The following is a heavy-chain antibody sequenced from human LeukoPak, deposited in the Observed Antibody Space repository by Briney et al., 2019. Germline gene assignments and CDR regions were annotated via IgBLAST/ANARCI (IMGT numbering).Heavy chain of an antibody. V-gene: IGHV1-2*02. CDR2: INPNSGGT. CDR1: GYTFTGYY. CDR3: AKGPRGGPNWFDP. D-gene: IGHD3-10*01. J-gene: IGHJ5*02. Sequence: ASVKVSCKASGYTFTGYYMHWVRQAPGRGLEWMGWINPNSGGTNYAQKFQGRVTMTRDTSISTAYMELSRLRSDDTAVYYCAKGPRGGPNWFDPWGQGTLVTVSS.